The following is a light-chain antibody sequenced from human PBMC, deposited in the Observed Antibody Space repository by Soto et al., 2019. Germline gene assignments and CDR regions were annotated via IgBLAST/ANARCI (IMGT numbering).Light chain of an antibody. CDR1: QSINKW. V-gene: IGKV1-5*03. CDR3: QQYHSSSVT. CDR2: EAS. J-gene: IGKJ5*01. Sequence: DIEMTQSPSTLSASVGDTVTITCRASQSINKWLAWYQQKPGQAPTLLICEASILQNGVPSRFRGTESGTEFTLTISSLRPDDFATYYCQQYHSSSVTFGQGTRLEIK.